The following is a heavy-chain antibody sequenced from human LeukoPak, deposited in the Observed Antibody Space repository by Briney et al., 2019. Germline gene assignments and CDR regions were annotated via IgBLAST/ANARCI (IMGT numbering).Heavy chain of an antibody. CDR1: GFTFSSNY. Sequence: PGGSLRLSCAASGFTFSSNYMSWVRQAPGKGLEWVSVIYSDGSTYYADSVKGRFTFSRDNSKNTLYLQMDSLRVEDTAVYYCASFIVVIPVAMRGDAFDIWGQGTVVTVSS. V-gene: IGHV3-53*01. D-gene: IGHD2-2*01. CDR2: IYSDGST. J-gene: IGHJ3*02. CDR3: ASFIVVIPVAMRGDAFDI.